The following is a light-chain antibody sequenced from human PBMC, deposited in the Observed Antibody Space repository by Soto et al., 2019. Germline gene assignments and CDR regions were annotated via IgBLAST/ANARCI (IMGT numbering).Light chain of an antibody. J-gene: IGKJ2*01. CDR2: AAS. Sequence: EVVLTQSPGTLALSPGERATLSCRPSRSISSDYLAWYQQQPGQAPRLLIYAASRRAPDIPDRFTGSGSGTDFTLIISRMEREDFAVYYCLQSGNSPLTFGQGTRLEIK. CDR3: LQSGNSPLT. CDR1: RSISSDY. V-gene: IGKV3-20*01.